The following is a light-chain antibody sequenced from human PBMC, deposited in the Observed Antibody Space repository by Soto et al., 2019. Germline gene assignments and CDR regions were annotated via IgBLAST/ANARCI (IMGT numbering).Light chain of an antibody. V-gene: IGKV3-15*01. CDR1: QSVSSN. Sequence: EIVMTQSPATLSVSPGERATLSCRASQSVSSNLAWHQQKPGQAPRILMYDASTRATGIPARFSGSGSGTEFTLTISSLQSEDFATYYCQQYNDSFPYTFGQGTKLEIK. J-gene: IGKJ2*01. CDR2: DAS. CDR3: QQYNDSFPYT.